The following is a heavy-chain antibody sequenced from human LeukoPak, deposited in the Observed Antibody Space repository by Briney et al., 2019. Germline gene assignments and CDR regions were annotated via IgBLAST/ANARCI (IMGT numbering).Heavy chain of an antibody. CDR2: INPNSGGT. CDR3: ARAGITMIYNAFDI. D-gene: IGHD3-22*01. Sequence: ASVKVSCKASGYTFTGYYMHWVRQAPGQGLEWMGWINPNSGGTNYAQKLQGRVTMTTDTSTSTAYMELRSLRSDDTAVYYCARAGITMIYNAFDIWGQGTMVTVSS. CDR1: GYTFTGYY. J-gene: IGHJ3*02. V-gene: IGHV1-2*02.